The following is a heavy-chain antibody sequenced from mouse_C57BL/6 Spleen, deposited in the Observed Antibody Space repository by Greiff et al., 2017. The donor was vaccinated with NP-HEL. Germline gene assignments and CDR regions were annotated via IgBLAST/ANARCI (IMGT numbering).Heavy chain of an antibody. J-gene: IGHJ4*01. Sequence: EVQLQQSGPELVKPGASVKISCKASGYTFTDYYMNWVKQSHGKSLEWIGDINPNNGGTSYNQKFKGKATLTVDKSSSTAYMELRSLTSEDSAVYYCATLTGTDAMDYWGQGTSVTVSS. CDR1: GYTFTDYY. V-gene: IGHV1-26*01. CDR2: INPNNGGT. D-gene: IGHD4-1*01. CDR3: ATLTGTDAMDY.